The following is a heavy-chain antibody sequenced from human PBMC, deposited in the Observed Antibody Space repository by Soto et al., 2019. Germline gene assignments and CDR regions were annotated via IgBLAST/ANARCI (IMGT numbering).Heavy chain of an antibody. CDR2: ISGRGDTI. J-gene: IGHJ5*02. V-gene: IGHV3-23*01. D-gene: IGHD3-10*01. CDR3: AKVTLVRGIVWKYNWLDP. CDR1: GLTFNNYA. Sequence: EVRLLESGGGLVQPGGSLRLSCAASGLTFNNYAMTWVRQAPGKGLEWVSGISGRGDTIYYADSVKGRFTISRDNSKNTLYLRMNSLRAEDTAIYYCAKVTLVRGIVWKYNWLDPWGQGTLVTVSS.